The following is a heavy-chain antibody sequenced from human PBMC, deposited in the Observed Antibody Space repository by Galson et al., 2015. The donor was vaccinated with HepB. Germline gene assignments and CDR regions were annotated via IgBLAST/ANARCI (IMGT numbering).Heavy chain of an antibody. CDR2: ITGDSAPT. CDR3: GKDGEQVRVYDY. Sequence: SLRLSCAASGFTFSNPAMGWVRQVPGKGLECVPGITGDSAPTYYADSAQDRFVVSRDNSQNRLYLQLNSLRAEDTAVYYCGKDGEQVRVYDYRGQGTLVTVSS. J-gene: IGHJ4*01. D-gene: IGHD1/OR15-1a*01. CDR1: GFTFSNPA. V-gene: IGHV3-23*01.